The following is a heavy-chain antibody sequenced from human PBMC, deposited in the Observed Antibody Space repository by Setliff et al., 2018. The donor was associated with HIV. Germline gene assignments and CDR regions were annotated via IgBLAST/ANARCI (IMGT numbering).Heavy chain of an antibody. Sequence: ASVKVSCKASGYTFTSYGISWVRQAPGQGLEWMGWISAYNGNTNYAQKLQGRVTMTTVTSTSTAYMELRSLRSDDTAVYYCARGGPRYGDYFYFDYWGQGTLVTVSS. J-gene: IGHJ4*02. CDR1: GYTFTSYG. CDR2: ISAYNGNT. V-gene: IGHV1-18*01. CDR3: ARGGPRYGDYFYFDY. D-gene: IGHD4-17*01.